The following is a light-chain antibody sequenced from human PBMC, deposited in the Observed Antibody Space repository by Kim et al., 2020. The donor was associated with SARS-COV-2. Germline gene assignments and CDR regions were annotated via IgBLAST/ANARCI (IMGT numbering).Light chain of an antibody. Sequence: LSPGERATLPCTASQSVSSSYLAWYQQKPGQAPRLLIYGASSRATGIPDRFSGSGSGTDFTLTISRLEPEDFAVYYCQQYGSSPYTFGQGTKLEI. CDR3: QQYGSSPYT. J-gene: IGKJ2*01. CDR1: QSVSSSY. CDR2: GAS. V-gene: IGKV3-20*01.